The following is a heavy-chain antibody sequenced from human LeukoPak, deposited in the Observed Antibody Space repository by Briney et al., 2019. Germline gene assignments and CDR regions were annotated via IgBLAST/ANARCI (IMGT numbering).Heavy chain of an antibody. J-gene: IGHJ4*02. CDR1: GITFSSSF. CDR3: AKQLPYGSGSRGPDY. V-gene: IGHV3-23*01. CDR2: ISGGDHST. Sequence: PGGSLRLSCAASGITFSSSFMSWVRQAPGKGLEWVSAISGGDHSTYYADSVKGRFTISRNNSEKSLYLQMNSLRDEDTAVYYCAKQLPYGSGSRGPDYWGQGTLVTVSS. D-gene: IGHD3-10*01.